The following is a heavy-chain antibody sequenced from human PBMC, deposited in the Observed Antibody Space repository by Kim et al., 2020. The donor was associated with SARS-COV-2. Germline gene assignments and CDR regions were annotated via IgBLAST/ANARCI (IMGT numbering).Heavy chain of an antibody. J-gene: IGHJ4*02. Sequence: SKIHYADSVKGRFTISRDNSKNTLYLQMNSLRAEDTAVYYCARDLTGSIDYWGQGTLVTVSS. CDR2: SKI. V-gene: IGHV3-33*01. CDR3: ARDLTGSIDY. D-gene: IGHD1-20*01.